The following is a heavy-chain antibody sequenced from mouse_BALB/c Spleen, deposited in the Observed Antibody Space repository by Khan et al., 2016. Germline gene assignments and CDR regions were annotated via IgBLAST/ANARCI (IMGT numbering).Heavy chain of an antibody. CDR2: IRSKANHHAT. CDR1: GFTFSDAW. CDR3: TAMINY. Sequence: EVKLEESGGGLVQPGGSMKLSGTASGFTFSDAWMDWGRQSPEKGREWGAEIRSKANHHATYYADSVTGSFTISRDDSKRSVYLQMNSFRAAYTGISYCTAMINYWRQGTTLTFSS. V-gene: IGHV6-6*01. D-gene: IGHD2-4*01. J-gene: IGHJ2*01.